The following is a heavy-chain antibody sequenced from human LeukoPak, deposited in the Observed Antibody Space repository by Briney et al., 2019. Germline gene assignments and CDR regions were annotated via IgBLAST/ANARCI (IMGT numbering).Heavy chain of an antibody. Sequence: PSETLSLTCTVSGGSISSYYWSWIRQPPGKGLEGIGYIYYSGSTNYNPSLKSRVTISVDTSKNQFSLKLSSVTAANTAVYYCASLYSDYYYGMHVWGQGTTVTVSS. CDR1: GGSISSYY. J-gene: IGHJ6*02. CDR2: IYYSGST. D-gene: IGHD5-12*01. V-gene: IGHV4-59*08. CDR3: ASLYSDYYYGMHV.